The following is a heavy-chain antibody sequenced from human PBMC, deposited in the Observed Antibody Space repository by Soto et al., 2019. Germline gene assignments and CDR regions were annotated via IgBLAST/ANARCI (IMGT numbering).Heavy chain of an antibody. D-gene: IGHD5-12*01. Sequence: SPTLSLPCAISGDSVSSNSAAWNWIRQSPSRGLEWLGRTFYRSKWYNDYALSVQSRITVNPDPSKNQFSLQLNSVTPADTAVYSSAYANEMATITGDCYYGMDVWGQGTTVTVSS. CDR1: GDSVSSNSAA. J-gene: IGHJ6*02. CDR2: TFYRSKWYN. CDR3: AYANEMATITGDCYYGMDV. V-gene: IGHV6-1*01.